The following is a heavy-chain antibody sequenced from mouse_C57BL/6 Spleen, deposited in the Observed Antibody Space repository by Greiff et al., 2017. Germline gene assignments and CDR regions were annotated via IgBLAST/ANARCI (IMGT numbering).Heavy chain of an antibody. D-gene: IGHD2-4*01. Sequence: QVHVKQPGAELVKPGASVKLSCKASGYTFTSYWMHWVKQRPGQGLEWIGMIHPNSGSTNYNEKFKSKATLTVDKSSSTAYMQLSSLTSEDSAVYYCAREVPSTMITRYAMDYWGQGTSVTVSS. CDR3: AREVPSTMITRYAMDY. V-gene: IGHV1-64*01. CDR1: GYTFTSYW. CDR2: IHPNSGST. J-gene: IGHJ4*01.